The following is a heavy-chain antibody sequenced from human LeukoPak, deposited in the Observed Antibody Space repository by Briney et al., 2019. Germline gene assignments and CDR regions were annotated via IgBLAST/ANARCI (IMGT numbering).Heavy chain of an antibody. D-gene: IGHD3-3*01. Sequence: GGSLRLSCAASGFTFSSYAMSWVRQAPGKGPEWVSAISGSGGSTYYADSVKGRFTISRDNSKNTLYLQMNSLRAEDTAVYYCAKVRYDFWSGSALYYFDYWGQGTLVTVSS. CDR3: AKVRYDFWSGSALYYFDY. CDR1: GFTFSSYA. CDR2: ISGSGGST. J-gene: IGHJ4*02. V-gene: IGHV3-23*01.